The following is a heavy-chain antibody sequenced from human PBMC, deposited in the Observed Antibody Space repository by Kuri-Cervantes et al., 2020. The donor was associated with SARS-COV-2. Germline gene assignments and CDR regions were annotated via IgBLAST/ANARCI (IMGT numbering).Heavy chain of an antibody. Sequence: GESLKISCAASGFTFSSYEMNWVRQAPGEGLEWVSYISSSGSTIYYADSVKGRFTISRDNAKNSLFLEMNSLRAGDTAIYYCARGRGHSYGYAFDMWGLGTLVTVSS. J-gene: IGHJ3*02. CDR3: ARGRGHSYGYAFDM. D-gene: IGHD5-18*01. V-gene: IGHV3-48*03. CDR1: GFTFSSYE. CDR2: ISSSGSTI.